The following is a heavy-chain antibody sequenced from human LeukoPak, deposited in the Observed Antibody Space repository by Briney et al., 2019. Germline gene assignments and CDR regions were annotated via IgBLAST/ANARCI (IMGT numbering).Heavy chain of an antibody. D-gene: IGHD6-19*01. CDR1: GVSISSSSYY. J-gene: IGHJ4*02. Sequence: SETLCLACTVSGVSISSSSYYWGWIRQPRGKGLEWIGSIYYSGSTYYNPSLKSRVTISVDTSKNQFSLKLSSVTAADTAVYYCARMESGIAVAGIIDYWGQGTLVTVSS. CDR2: IYYSGST. CDR3: ARMESGIAVAGIIDY. V-gene: IGHV4-39*01.